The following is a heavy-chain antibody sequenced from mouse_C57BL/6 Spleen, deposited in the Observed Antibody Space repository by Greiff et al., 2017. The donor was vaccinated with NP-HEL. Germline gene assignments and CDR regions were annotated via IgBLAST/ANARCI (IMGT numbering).Heavy chain of an antibody. CDR1: GFTFSDAW. CDR2: IRNKANNHAT. CDR3: TRPYYGNYVGFAY. V-gene: IGHV6-6*01. D-gene: IGHD2-10*01. Sequence: EVMLVESGGGLVQPGGSMKLSCAASGFTFSDAWMDWVRQSPEKGLEWVAEIRNKANNHATYYAESVKGRFTISRDDSKSSVYLQMNSLRAEDTGIYYCTRPYYGNYVGFAYWGQGTLVTVSA. J-gene: IGHJ3*01.